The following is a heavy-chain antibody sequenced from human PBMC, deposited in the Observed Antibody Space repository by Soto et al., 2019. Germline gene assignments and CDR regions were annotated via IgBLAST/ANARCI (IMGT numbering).Heavy chain of an antibody. Sequence: ASLKVACKTAGFTFSAYYICCGRHTTGQGLELIGWINPNSGGTNNAQKFQGRVTMTRDTSTSTVYMELSALIPDDTAVYYCARSLLDEYSSSWRSAYYGMEVWGQGTTVTVSS. CDR2: INPNSGGT. CDR1: GFTFSAYY. CDR3: ARSLLDEYSSSWRSAYYGMEV. V-gene: IGHV1-2*02. J-gene: IGHJ6*02. D-gene: IGHD6-13*01.